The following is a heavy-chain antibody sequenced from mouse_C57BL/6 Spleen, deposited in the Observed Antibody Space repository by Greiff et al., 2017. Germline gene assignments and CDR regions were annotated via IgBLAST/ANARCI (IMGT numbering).Heavy chain of an antibody. D-gene: IGHD3-2*02. J-gene: IGHJ2*01. CDR2: ISDGGSYT. Sequence: EVQRVESGGGLVKPGGSLKLSCAASGFTFSSYAMSWVRQTPEKRLEWVATISDGGSYTYYPDNVKGRFAISRDNAKNNLYLQMSHLKSEDTAMYYCARGGQLRLYYFDYWGQGTTLTVSS. CDR1: GFTFSSYA. CDR3: ARGGQLRLYYFDY. V-gene: IGHV5-4*01.